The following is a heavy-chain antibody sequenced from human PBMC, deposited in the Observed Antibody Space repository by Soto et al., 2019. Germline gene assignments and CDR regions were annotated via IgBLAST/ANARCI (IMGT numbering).Heavy chain of an antibody. D-gene: IGHD6-13*01. CDR1: GFTLISYG. V-gene: IGHV3-7*03. CDR2: IKQDGSEK. J-gene: IGHJ6*02. Sequence: GGSLRLSCAASGFTLISYGMSWFRRAPGKGLEWVANIKQDGSEKYYVDSVKGRFTISRDNAKNSLYLQMNSLRAEDTAVYYCARDRGSSSWYRNFYYYGMDVWGQGTTVTVSS. CDR3: ARDRGSSSWYRNFYYYGMDV.